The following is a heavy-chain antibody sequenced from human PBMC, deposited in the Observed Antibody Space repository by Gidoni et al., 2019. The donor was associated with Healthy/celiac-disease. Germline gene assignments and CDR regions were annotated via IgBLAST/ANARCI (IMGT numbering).Heavy chain of an antibody. J-gene: IGHJ4*02. V-gene: IGHV1-69*01. Sequence: IIPIFGTANYAQKFQGRVTITADESTSTAYMELSSLRSEDTAVYYCASRGPYGYFDYWGQGTLVTVSS. D-gene: IGHD4-17*01. CDR3: ASRGPYGYFDY. CDR2: IIPIFGTA.